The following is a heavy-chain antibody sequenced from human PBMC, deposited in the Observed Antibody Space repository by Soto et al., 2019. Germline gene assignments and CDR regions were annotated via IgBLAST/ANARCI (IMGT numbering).Heavy chain of an antibody. V-gene: IGHV4-30-4*01. CDR1: GGPISGGDYH. CDR2: IYYSAST. Sequence: QVQLQESGPGLVKPSQTLSLTCTVSGGPISGGDYHWTWIRQTPGKGLEWSGAIYYSASTYYNPSLVSRMSMSIDTSTNHSSLQLTSVTATDTAVYYCARAFRTPSRGMDVWGQGTTVTVSS. J-gene: IGHJ6*02. CDR3: ARAFRTPSRGMDV.